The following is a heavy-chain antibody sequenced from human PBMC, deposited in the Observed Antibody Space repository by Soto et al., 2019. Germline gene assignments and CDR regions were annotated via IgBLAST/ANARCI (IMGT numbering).Heavy chain of an antibody. CDR3: AKHNYYDSSGYWGGFDY. V-gene: IGHV3-23*01. J-gene: IGHJ4*02. CDR2: ISGSGGST. D-gene: IGHD3-22*01. CDR1: GFTFSSYA. Sequence: EVQLLESGGGLVQPGGSPRLSCAASGFTFSSYAMSWVRQAPGKGLEWVSAISGSGGSTYYADSVKGRFTISRDNSKNTLYLQMNSLRAEDTAVYYCAKHNYYDSSGYWGGFDYWGQGTLVTVSS.